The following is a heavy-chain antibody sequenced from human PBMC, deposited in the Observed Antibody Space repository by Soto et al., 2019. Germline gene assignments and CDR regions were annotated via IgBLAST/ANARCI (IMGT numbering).Heavy chain of an antibody. CDR1: GGSISSSSYY. J-gene: IGHJ4*02. CDR2: IYYSGST. Sequence: QLQLQESGPGLVKPSETLSLTCTVSGGSISSSSYYWGWIRQPPGKGLEWIGSIYYSGSTYYNPLLKRRVIKSVDKSTNHSSLILSSVTAADTAVYYCVSHPQRLTIAANWGQGTLVAVS. CDR3: VSHPQRLTIAAN. D-gene: IGHD2-2*01. V-gene: IGHV4-39*01.